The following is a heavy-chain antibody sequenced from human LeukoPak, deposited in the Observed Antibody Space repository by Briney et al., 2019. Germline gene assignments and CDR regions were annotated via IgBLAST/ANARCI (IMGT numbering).Heavy chain of an antibody. V-gene: IGHV4-4*09. CDR2: IYTSGST. Sequence: SETLSLTCTVPGGSISCYYWSWIRQPPGKGLEWIGYIYTSGSTNYNPSLKSRVTISVDTSKNQFSLKLSSVTAADTAVYYCARLAEYSSSSWFDPWGQGTLVTVSS. CDR3: ARLAEYSSSSWFDP. D-gene: IGHD6-6*01. J-gene: IGHJ5*02. CDR1: GGSISCYY.